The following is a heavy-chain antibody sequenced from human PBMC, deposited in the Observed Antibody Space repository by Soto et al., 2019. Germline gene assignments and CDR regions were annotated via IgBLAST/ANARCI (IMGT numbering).Heavy chain of an antibody. CDR3: ARGKYHPSGAFDI. J-gene: IGHJ3*02. CDR1: GFTFSSYD. Sequence: EVQLVESGGGLVQPGGSLRLSCAASGFTFSSYDMHWVRQATGQGLEWVSAIGTAGDTYYPGSVKGRFTISRENAKNSLYLQMNSLRAGDTAVYYCARGKYHPSGAFDIWGQGTMVTVSS. D-gene: IGHD1-1*01. V-gene: IGHV3-13*01. CDR2: IGTAGDT.